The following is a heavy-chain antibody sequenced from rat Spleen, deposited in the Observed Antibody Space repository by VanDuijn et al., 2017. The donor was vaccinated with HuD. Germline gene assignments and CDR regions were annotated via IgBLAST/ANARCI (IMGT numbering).Heavy chain of an antibody. CDR2: ITTGGST. CDR3: TRGPPRDAVDYYYGYYFDY. V-gene: IGHV2S12*01. Sequence: QVQLKESGPGLVQPSQTLSLTCTVSGFSLTSNGVSWVRQPPGKGLEWIAAITTGGSTYYNSALKSRLSISRDTSKSQVFLKMNSLQTEDTAIHFCTRGPPRDAVDYYYGYYFDYWGQGVMVTVSS. J-gene: IGHJ2*01. D-gene: IGHD1-6*01. CDR1: GFSLTSNG.